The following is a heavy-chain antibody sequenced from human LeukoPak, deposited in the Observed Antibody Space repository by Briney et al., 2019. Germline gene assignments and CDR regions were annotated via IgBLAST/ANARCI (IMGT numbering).Heavy chain of an antibody. CDR3: AKAVEGCFFY. V-gene: IGHV3-30*18. Sequence: GRSLRLSCAASGFTFSSYGMHWVRQAPGKGLEWVAVISYDGSNKYYADSVKGRFTISRDNSKNTLYLRMNSLRAEDTAVYYCAKAVEGCFFYWGQGTLVTVSS. CDR1: GFTFSSYG. CDR2: ISYDGSNK. D-gene: IGHD2-15*01. J-gene: IGHJ4*02.